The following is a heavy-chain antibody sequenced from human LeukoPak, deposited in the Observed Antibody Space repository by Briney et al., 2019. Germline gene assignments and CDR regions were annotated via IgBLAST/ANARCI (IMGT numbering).Heavy chain of an antibody. CDR2: INPSGGST. Sequence: ASVKVSCKASGYTFTSYYMHWVRQAPGQGLEWMGIINPSGGSTSYAQKFQGRVTMTMDMSTNTVYMELSSLSSEDTAVYYCARGGPVIVGAPPDYWGQGTMVTVSS. CDR1: GYTFTSYY. J-gene: IGHJ4*02. CDR3: ARGGPVIVGAPPDY. D-gene: IGHD1-26*01. V-gene: IGHV1-46*01.